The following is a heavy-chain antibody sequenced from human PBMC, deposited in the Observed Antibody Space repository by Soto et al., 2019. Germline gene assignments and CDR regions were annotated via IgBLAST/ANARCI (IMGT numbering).Heavy chain of an antibody. D-gene: IGHD1-26*01. V-gene: IGHV4-39*01. J-gene: IGHJ1*01. CDR1: GGSISSSTYY. CDR2: IYYSGST. CDR3: AGQEGGSYSREYFQH. Sequence: QLQLQESGPGLVKPSETLSLTCTVSGGSISSSTYYWGWIRQPPGKGLEWIGSIYYSGSTYYNPSPKSRVTISVDTSKNQSSLKSCSVTAADTAVYYCAGQEGGSYSREYFQHWGQGTLVTVSS.